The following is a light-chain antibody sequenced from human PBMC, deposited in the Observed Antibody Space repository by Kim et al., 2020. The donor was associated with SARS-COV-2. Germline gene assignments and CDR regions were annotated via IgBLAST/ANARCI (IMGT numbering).Light chain of an antibody. CDR3: APWDDSLSAPV. J-gene: IGLJ2*01. V-gene: IGLV1-47*02. CDR2: SKD. CDR1: SPNIGNNY. Sequence: GRRVTISCSGSSPNIGNNYLFCYHHQPQATPTHLMYSKDRRPSGVLDRFSCSNYGASTSLPISWVRSDDEAVYYCAPWDDSLSAPVFGGGTQLTVL.